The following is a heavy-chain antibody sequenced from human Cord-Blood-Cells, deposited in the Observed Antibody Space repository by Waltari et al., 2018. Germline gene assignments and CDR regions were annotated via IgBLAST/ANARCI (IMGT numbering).Heavy chain of an antibody. CDR3: ARATGDFDY. CDR1: GYSISSGYY. Sequence: QVQLQESGPGLVKPSETLSLTCAVSGYSISSGYYWGWIRQPPGKGLEWIGSIYHSGSTYSNPSLKSRVTISVDTSKNQFALKLSSVTAADTAVYYCARATGDFDYWGQGTLVTVSS. D-gene: IGHD7-27*01. CDR2: IYHSGST. J-gene: IGHJ4*02. V-gene: IGHV4-38-2*01.